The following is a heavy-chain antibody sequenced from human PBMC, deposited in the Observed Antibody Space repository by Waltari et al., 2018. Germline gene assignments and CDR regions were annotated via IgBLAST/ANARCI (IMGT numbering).Heavy chain of an antibody. D-gene: IGHD6-13*01. CDR3: ASFGDSYSQQLIYFDY. CDR1: GGTFSSYA. CDR2: IIPIFGTA. V-gene: IGHV1-69*08. J-gene: IGHJ4*02. Sequence: QVQLVQSGAEVKKPGSSVKVSCKASGGTFSSYAISWVRQAPGHGLEWMGRIIPIFGTANDAQKCQGRVTSTADKSTSTAYMELSSLRSEDTAVYYCASFGDSYSQQLIYFDYWGQGTLVTVSS.